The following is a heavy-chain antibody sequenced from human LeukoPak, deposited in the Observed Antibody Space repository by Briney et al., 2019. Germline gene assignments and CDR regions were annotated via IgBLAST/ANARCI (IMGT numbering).Heavy chain of an antibody. CDR1: GGSISGYY. CDR2: IYTSGST. D-gene: IGHD2-15*01. J-gene: IGHJ4*02. V-gene: IGHV4-4*07. Sequence: SETLSLTCTVSGGSISGYYWSWIRQPAGKGLEWIGRIYTSGSTNYNPSLKSRVTMSVDTSKNQFSLKLTSVTAADTTVYYCARGYCSGGSCYIFDYWGQGSLVTVSS. CDR3: ARGYCSGGSCYIFDY.